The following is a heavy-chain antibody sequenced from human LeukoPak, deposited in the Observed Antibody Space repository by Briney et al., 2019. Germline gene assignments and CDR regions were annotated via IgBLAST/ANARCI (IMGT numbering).Heavy chain of an antibody. CDR1: GGSISSYY. V-gene: IGHV4-59*01. D-gene: IGHD3-10*01. Sequence: SETLSLTCTVSGGSISSYYWSWIRQPPGKGLEWIGYIYYSGSTNYNPSLKSRVTISVDTSKNQFSLKLSSVTAADTAVYYCARAALLWFGELSSNWFDPWGQGTLVTVSS. CDR2: IYYSGST. J-gene: IGHJ5*02. CDR3: ARAALLWFGELSSNWFDP.